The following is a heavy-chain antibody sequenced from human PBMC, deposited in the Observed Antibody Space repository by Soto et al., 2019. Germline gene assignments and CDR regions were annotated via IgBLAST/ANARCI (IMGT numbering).Heavy chain of an antibody. D-gene: IGHD6-19*01. CDR2: IIPIFGTA. CDR3: ARPAPGRSSGWYPFDY. Sequence: QVPLVQSGAEVKKPGSSVKVSCKASGGTFSSYAISWVRQAPGQGLEWMGGIIPIFGTANYAQKFQGRVTITADESTSTAYMELSSLRSEDTAVYYCARPAPGRSSGWYPFDYWGQGTLVTVSS. CDR1: GGTFSSYA. V-gene: IGHV1-69*01. J-gene: IGHJ4*02.